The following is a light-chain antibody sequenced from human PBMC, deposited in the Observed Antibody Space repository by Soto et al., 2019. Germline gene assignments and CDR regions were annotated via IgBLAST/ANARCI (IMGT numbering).Light chain of an antibody. CDR2: KAS. Sequence: DIQMTQSPSTQSGSVGDRVTINCRASQTISSLLAWYQQKPGKAPKLLIYKASTLKSGVPSRFSGSGSGTEFTLTISSLQPDDFATYYCQQYNSYRAFGQGTKVDIK. CDR1: QTISSL. J-gene: IGKJ1*01. CDR3: QQYNSYRA. V-gene: IGKV1-5*03.